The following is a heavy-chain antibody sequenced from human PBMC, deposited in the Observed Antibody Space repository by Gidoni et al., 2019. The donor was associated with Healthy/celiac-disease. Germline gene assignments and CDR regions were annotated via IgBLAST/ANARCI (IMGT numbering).Heavy chain of an antibody. CDR1: GAPISRSY. J-gene: IGHJ3*02. CDR3: ARIGLSGSYLDGAFDI. CDR2: IYTRGST. V-gene: IGHV4-4*07. Sequence: QVQLQESGPGLVKPSAPLSRTCTVSGAPISRSYWSWIRQPAGKGLEWIGRIYTRGSTNYNPSLKSRVTMSVDTSKNQFSLKLSSVTAADTAVYYCARIGLSGSYLDGAFDIWGQGTMVTVSS. D-gene: IGHD3-10*01.